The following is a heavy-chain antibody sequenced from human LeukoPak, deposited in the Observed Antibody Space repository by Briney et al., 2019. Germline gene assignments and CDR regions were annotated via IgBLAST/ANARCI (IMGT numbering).Heavy chain of an antibody. CDR1: GFTFSSYA. J-gene: IGHJ5*02. D-gene: IGHD1-1*01. Sequence: GGSLRLSCAASGFTFSSYAMSWVRQAPGKGPEWVANIKEDGSLKYYLDPVKGRFTISRDNAKNSLYLQMNSLRVEDTAVYYCARLGLEVGGPNWFDPWGQGTLVTVSS. CDR3: ARLGLEVGGPNWFDP. V-gene: IGHV3-7*02. CDR2: IKEDGSLK.